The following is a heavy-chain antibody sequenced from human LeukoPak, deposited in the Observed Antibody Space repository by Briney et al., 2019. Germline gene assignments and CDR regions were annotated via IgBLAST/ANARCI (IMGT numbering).Heavy chain of an antibody. CDR2: IYYSGST. Sequence: SETLSLTCTVSGGSISSGSYYWSWIRQPPGKGLEWIGYIYYSGSTNYNPSLKSRVTISVDTSKNQFSLKLSSVTAADTAVYYCAREQVVPAAMSYYYYYYMDVWGKGTTVTVSS. V-gene: IGHV4-61*01. D-gene: IGHD2-2*01. CDR3: AREQVVPAAMSYYYYYYMDV. CDR1: GGSISSGSYY. J-gene: IGHJ6*03.